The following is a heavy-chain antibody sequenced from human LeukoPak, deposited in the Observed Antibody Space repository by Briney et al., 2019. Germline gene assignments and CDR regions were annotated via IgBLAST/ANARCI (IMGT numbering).Heavy chain of an antibody. V-gene: IGHV3-48*04. CDR2: VGISSGNT. J-gene: IGHJ4*02. CDR1: GFTFSDYS. D-gene: IGHD5-12*01. CDR3: ARDHRYAFDH. Sequence: GGSLRLSCAASGFTFSDYSMNWVRQAPGKGLEWISYVGISSGNTKYADSVKGRFTISGDSAKNSVFLQMNSLRVGDTAVYSWARDHRYAFDHRGQGTLVTVSS.